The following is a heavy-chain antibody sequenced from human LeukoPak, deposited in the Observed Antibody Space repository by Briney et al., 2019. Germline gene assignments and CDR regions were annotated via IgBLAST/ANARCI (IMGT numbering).Heavy chain of an antibody. D-gene: IGHD3-3*01. J-gene: IGHJ5*02. CDR2: IYYSGST. CDR1: GGSISSGDYY. CDR3: ARVGGGTDITIFGVVIT. V-gene: IGHV4-30-4*08. Sequence: PSETLSLTCTVSGGSISSGDYYWSWIRQPPGKGLEWIGYIYYSGSTYYNPSLKSRVTISVDTSKNQFSLKLSSVTAADTAVYYCARVGGGTDITIFGVVITWGQGTLVTVSS.